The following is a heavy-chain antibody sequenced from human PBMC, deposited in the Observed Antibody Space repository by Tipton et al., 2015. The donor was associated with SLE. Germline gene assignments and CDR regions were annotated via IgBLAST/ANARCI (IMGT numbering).Heavy chain of an antibody. D-gene: IGHD6-19*01. CDR3: ARDSPTVAGTFDS. V-gene: IGHV4-39*01. CDR1: GGSISTISYF. J-gene: IGHJ4*02. Sequence: TLSLTCTVSGGSISTISYFWGWVRQPPGKGLQWIGNMYYNGDAYYNPALKSRVTISVDTSKNQFSLRLSSVTAADTAVYYCARDSPTVAGTFDSWGQGTLVIVSA. CDR2: MYYNGDA.